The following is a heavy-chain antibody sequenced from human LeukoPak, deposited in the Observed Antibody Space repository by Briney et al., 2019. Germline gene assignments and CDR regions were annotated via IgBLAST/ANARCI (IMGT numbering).Heavy chain of an antibody. Sequence: GGSLRLSCVASGFIVSNNYMSWVRQAPGKGLEWVSVLYNAGSTYYADSVKGRFTISRDNAKNSLYLQMNSLRAEDTAVYYCAISGIAAAVFVYWGQGTLVTVSS. J-gene: IGHJ4*02. D-gene: IGHD6-13*01. CDR2: LYNAGST. CDR3: AISGIAAAVFVY. CDR1: GFIVSNNY. V-gene: IGHV3-53*01.